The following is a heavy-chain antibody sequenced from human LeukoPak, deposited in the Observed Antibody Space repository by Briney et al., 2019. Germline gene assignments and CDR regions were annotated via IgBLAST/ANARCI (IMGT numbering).Heavy chain of an antibody. CDR2: ISSSSSTI. CDR1: GFTFSSYS. V-gene: IGHV3-48*04. D-gene: IGHD3-22*01. J-gene: IGHJ4*02. Sequence: GGSLRLSCAASGFTFSSYSMNWVRQAPGKGLEWVSSISSSSSTIYYADSVKGRFTISRDNAKNSLYLQMNSLRAEDTAVYYCARGYDSSGGTFDYWGQGTLVTVSS. CDR3: ARGYDSSGGTFDY.